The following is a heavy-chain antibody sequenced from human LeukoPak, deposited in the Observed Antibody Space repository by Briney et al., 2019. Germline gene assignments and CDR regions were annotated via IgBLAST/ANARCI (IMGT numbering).Heavy chain of an antibody. CDR1: GFTFGDYA. CDR3: TSCTTDYDILTGYSQYYYGMDV. V-gene: IGHV3-49*04. Sequence: GGSLRLSCTASGFTFGDYAMSWVRQAPGKGLEWVGFIRSKAYGGTTEYAASVKGRFTISRDDPKSIAYLQMNSLKTEDTAVYYCTSCTTDYDILTGYSQYYYGMDVWGKGTTVTVSS. D-gene: IGHD3-9*01. J-gene: IGHJ6*04. CDR2: IRSKAYGGTT.